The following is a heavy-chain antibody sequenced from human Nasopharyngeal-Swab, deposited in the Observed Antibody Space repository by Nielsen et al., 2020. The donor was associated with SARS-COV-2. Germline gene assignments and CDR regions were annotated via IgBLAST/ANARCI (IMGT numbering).Heavy chain of an antibody. J-gene: IGHJ4*02. CDR3: ARGGSYSSSWYTTY. D-gene: IGHD6-13*01. Sequence: GGSLRLSCAASGFTFSSYEMNWVRQAPGKGLVWVSRINSDGSSTSYADSVKGRFTISRDNAKNTLYLQMNSLRAEDTAVYYCARGGSYSSSWYTTYWGQGTLVTVSS. V-gene: IGHV3-74*01. CDR2: INSDGSST. CDR1: GFTFSSYE.